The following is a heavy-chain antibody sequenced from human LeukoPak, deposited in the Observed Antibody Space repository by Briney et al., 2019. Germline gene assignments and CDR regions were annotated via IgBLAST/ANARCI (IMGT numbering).Heavy chain of an antibody. Sequence: GASVKVSCKASGYTFTGYYMHWVRQAPGQGLEWMGWINPDSGGTNFAQKFQGRVTMTRDTFISTAYMELSRLRSDDTAVYYCGRDFRDSLDYWGQGTLVTVSS. J-gene: IGHJ4*02. CDR2: INPDSGGT. V-gene: IGHV1-2*02. CDR3: GRDFRDSLDY. CDR1: GYTFTGYY.